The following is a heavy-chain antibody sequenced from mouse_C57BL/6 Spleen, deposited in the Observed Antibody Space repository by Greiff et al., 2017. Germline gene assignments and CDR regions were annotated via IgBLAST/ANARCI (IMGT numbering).Heavy chain of an antibody. CDR3: ARHGDYYGSSPFDY. CDR1: GFTFSDYY. Sequence: DVHLVESGGGLVQPGGSLKLSCAASGFTFSDYYMYWVRQTPEKRLEWVAYISNGGGSTYYPDTVKGRFTISRDNAKNTLYLQMSRLKSEDTAMYYCARHGDYYGSSPFDYWGQGTTLTVSS. V-gene: IGHV5-12*01. J-gene: IGHJ2*01. CDR2: ISNGGGST. D-gene: IGHD1-1*01.